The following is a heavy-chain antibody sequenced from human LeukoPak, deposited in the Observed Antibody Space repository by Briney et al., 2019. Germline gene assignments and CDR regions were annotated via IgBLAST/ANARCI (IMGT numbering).Heavy chain of an antibody. Sequence: GGSLRLSCAASGFTFSSYWMHWVRQAPGKGLVWVSRINSDGSSTSYADSVKGRFTFSRDNAMNTLYLQMNSLRAEDTALYYCAREGTGNYWGNDYWGQGTLVTVSS. J-gene: IGHJ4*02. CDR1: GFTFSSYW. CDR3: AREGTGNYWGNDY. CDR2: INSDGSST. D-gene: IGHD1-26*01. V-gene: IGHV3-74*01.